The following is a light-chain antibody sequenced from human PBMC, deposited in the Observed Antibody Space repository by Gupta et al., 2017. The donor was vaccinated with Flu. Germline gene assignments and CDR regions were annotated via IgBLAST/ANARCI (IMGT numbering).Light chain of an antibody. CDR3: QHGGYSPFT. J-gene: IGKJ2*01. CDR1: QALTHNY. Sequence: ENVLTQSPGTLSLSPGETATLSCRASQALTHNYLAWYQQKRGQPPRLLIYGASNRATGLPDRFSGSGSGTEFILSISRLDPEDFAVYYCQHGGYSPFTFGEGTKVEIK. CDR2: GAS. V-gene: IGKV3-20*01.